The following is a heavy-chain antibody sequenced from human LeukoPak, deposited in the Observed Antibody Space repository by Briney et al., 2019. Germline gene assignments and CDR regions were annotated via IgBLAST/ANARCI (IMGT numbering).Heavy chain of an antibody. CDR1: GFTFSSYW. V-gene: IGHV3-74*01. CDR2: ISADGSST. Sequence: GGSLRLSCEAPGFTFSSYWMHWVRQAPGKALVSISRISADGSSTGYADSVKGRFTISRDNAKNTLYLQMNSLRAEDTAVYYCEPTYYYGSESLSWGRGTLVTVSS. D-gene: IGHD3-10*01. CDR3: EPTYYYGSESLS. J-gene: IGHJ4*02.